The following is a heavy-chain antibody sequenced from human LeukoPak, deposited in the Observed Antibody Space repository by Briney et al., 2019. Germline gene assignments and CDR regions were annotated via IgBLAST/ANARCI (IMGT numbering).Heavy chain of an antibody. J-gene: IGHJ4*02. V-gene: IGHV3-23*01. CDR1: GFTFSSYW. Sequence: PGGSLRLSCAASGFTFSSYWMNWVRQAPGKGLEWVSTIGGGGESTYYADSVKGRFTISRDNSKNTVYLQMNSLRAEDTAVYYCAKVLSGSQDYWGQGTLVTVFS. D-gene: IGHD1-26*01. CDR2: IGGGGEST. CDR3: AKVLSGSQDY.